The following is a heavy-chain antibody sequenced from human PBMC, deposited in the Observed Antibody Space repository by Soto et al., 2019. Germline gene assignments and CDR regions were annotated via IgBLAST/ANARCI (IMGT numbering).Heavy chain of an antibody. D-gene: IGHD6-19*01. CDR1: GYSISSGSY. CDR2: IYHGGTT. V-gene: IGHV4-38-2*02. CDR3: ARVHVMVVAGSTFDY. J-gene: IGHJ4*01. Sequence: SETLSPTCTVPGYSISSGSYWAWIRQPPGKGPEWIASIYHGGTTFYNPSLKSRTTISVDTSNNQFSLKLTSVTAADTAVYYCARVHVMVVAGSTFDYWGHGTLVTVSS.